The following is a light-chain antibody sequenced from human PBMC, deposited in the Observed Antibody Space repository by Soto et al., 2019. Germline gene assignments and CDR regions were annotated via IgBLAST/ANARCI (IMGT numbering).Light chain of an antibody. Sequence: EIVLTQSPGTLSLSPGERATLPCRASQSVSNSYLAWYQQKPGQAPRLLMYGASNRATGIPDRFSGRGSGTEFTLTISRLEAEDFAVYYCQQYGASLYSFGQGTKLEIK. V-gene: IGKV3-20*01. CDR3: QQYGASLYS. CDR1: QSVSNSY. CDR2: GAS. J-gene: IGKJ2*03.